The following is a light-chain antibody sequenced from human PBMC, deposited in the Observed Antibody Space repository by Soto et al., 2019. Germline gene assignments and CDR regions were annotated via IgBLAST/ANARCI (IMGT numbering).Light chain of an antibody. V-gene: IGKV1D-12*01. CDR2: AAS. CDR3: QQANSFPLT. Sequence: DIQMTQSPDSVSASVGDTITSTCRASQPISSWIAWYQQKPGQAPKLLIYAASRLQSGVPLRFSGSGSGTDFTLTLSSLQPEDFATYYCQQANSFPLTFGGGTRV. CDR1: QPISSW. J-gene: IGKJ4*01.